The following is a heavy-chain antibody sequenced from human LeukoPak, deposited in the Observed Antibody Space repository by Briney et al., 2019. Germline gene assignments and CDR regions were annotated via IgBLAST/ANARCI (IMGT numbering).Heavy chain of an antibody. CDR3: ASAYSFVYYFDY. V-gene: IGHV3-48*04. CDR2: ISSSSRTI. CDR1: GFTFSDYF. Sequence: HPGGSLRLSCAGSGFTFSDYFMNWVRQAPGKGLEWISYISSSSRTIYYADSVKGRFTISRDNAKNSVLLQMNSLRAEDTALYYCASAYSFVYYFDYWGLGTLVTVSS. D-gene: IGHD5-18*01. J-gene: IGHJ4*02.